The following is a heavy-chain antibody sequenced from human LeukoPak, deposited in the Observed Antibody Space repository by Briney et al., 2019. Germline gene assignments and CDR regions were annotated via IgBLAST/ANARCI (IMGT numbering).Heavy chain of an antibody. J-gene: IGHJ4*02. Sequence: GGSLRLSCAASGFTFSSYGMHWVRQAPGKGLEWVAVIWYDGNNKYYEDSVKGRFTISRDNAKNSLYLQMNSLRAEDTAVYYCARDDGCSGGSCYSNSWGQGTLVTVSS. V-gene: IGHV3-33*01. CDR3: ARDDGCSGGSCYSNS. CDR1: GFTFSSYG. D-gene: IGHD2-15*01. CDR2: IWYDGNNK.